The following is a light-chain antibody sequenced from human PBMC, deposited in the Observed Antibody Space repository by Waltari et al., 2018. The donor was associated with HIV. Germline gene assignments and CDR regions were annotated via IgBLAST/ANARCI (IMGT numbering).Light chain of an antibody. V-gene: IGLV3-21*02. CDR2: DDS. Sequence: SYVLTQPPSVSVAPGQTARITCGGNNIGSKSVHGYQQKPGQAPVLVVYDDSDRPSGITERFSGSNSGNTATLTISRVEAGDEADYYCQVWDSSSDHHVVFGGGTKLTVL. J-gene: IGLJ2*01. CDR1: NIGSKS. CDR3: QVWDSSSDHHVV.